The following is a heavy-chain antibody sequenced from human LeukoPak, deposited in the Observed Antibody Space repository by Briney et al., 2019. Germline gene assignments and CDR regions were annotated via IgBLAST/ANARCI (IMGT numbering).Heavy chain of an antibody. CDR1: GFPFSSYG. CDR3: ARGEAYYDFWSGYLPSIDY. D-gene: IGHD3-3*01. CDR2: IRYDGSNK. V-gene: IGHV3-30*02. J-gene: IGHJ4*02. Sequence: GGXLSLSCAASGFPFSSYGMHWVRQAPGKGLEGVAFIRYDGSNKYYADSVKGRFTISRDNSKNTLYLQMNSLRAEDTAVYYCARGEAYYDFWSGYLPSIDYWGQGTLVTVSS.